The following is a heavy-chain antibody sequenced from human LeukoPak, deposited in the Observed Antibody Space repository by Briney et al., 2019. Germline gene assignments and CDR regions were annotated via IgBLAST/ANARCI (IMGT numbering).Heavy chain of an antibody. J-gene: IGHJ5*02. Sequence: PGGSLRLSCAASGFTFDDYGMSWVRQAPGKGPEWVSGINWNGGSTGYADSVKGRFTISRDNAKNSLYLQMNSLRAEDTALYHCARDRAYSSSRWFDPWGQGTLVTVSS. CDR2: INWNGGST. D-gene: IGHD6-6*01. CDR3: ARDRAYSSSRWFDP. V-gene: IGHV3-20*01. CDR1: GFTFDDYG.